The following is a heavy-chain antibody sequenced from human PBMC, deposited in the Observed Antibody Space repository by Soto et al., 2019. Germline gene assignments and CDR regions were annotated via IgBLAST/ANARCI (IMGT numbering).Heavy chain of an antibody. V-gene: IGHV3-74*01. CDR1: GFTFSSYW. Sequence: EVQLVESGGGIVQPGGSLRLSCAASGFTFSSYWMHWVRQAPGKGLVWVSRINSDGSRTSYADSAKGRFTISRDNAKNTVDLQRNSLGAEDTAVYYCARGDGDYYDGNGYLGRHWGQGTLVTVSS. CDR2: INSDGSRT. J-gene: IGHJ4*02. D-gene: IGHD3-22*01. CDR3: ARGDGDYYDGNGYLGRH.